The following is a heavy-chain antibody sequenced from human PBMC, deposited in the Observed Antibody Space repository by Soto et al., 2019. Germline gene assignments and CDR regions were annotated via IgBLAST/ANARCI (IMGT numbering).Heavy chain of an antibody. CDR1: GYSFTSYW. V-gene: IGHV5-51*01. D-gene: IGHD3-22*01. CDR3: AREIGSRYYDSSGDAFYI. Sequence: PGESLKISCKGSGYSFTSYWIGWVRQMPGKGLEWMGIIYPGDSDTRYSPSFQGQVTISADKSISTAYLQWSSLKASDTAMYYCAREIGSRYYDSSGDAFYIWGQGTMVTVSS. CDR2: IYPGDSDT. J-gene: IGHJ3*02.